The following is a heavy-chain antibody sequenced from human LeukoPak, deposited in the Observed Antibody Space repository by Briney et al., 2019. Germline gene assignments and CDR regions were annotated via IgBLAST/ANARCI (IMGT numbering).Heavy chain of an antibody. D-gene: IGHD4-17*01. CDR1: GGSISSSSYY. CDR3: ARPTTVTYERLGAFDI. CDR2: IYYSGST. J-gene: IGHJ3*02. Sequence: SETLSLTCTVSGGSISSSSYYWGWIRQPPGKGLEWIGSIYYSGSTYYNPSLKSRVTISVDTSKNQFSLKLSSVTAADTAVYYCARPTTVTYERLGAFDIWGQGTMVTVSS. V-gene: IGHV4-39*07.